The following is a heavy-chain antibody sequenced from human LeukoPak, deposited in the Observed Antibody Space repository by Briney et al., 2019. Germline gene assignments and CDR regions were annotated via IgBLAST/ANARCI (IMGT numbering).Heavy chain of an antibody. CDR3: ARERPHYYDSSGYSTVTYYFDY. D-gene: IGHD3-22*01. CDR2: ISAVGDST. Sequence: GGPLRLSCVASGFTFNSYAMTWVRQAPGKGLEWVSGISAVGDSTHYADSVKGRFTISRDNSKNTLYLQMNSLRAEDTAVYYCARERPHYYDSSGYSTVTYYFDYWGQGTLVTVSS. J-gene: IGHJ4*02. CDR1: GFTFNSYA. V-gene: IGHV3-23*01.